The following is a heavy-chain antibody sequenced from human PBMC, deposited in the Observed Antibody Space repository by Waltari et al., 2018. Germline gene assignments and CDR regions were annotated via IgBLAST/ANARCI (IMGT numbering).Heavy chain of an antibody. CDR1: GGSFSGYY. J-gene: IGHJ4*02. V-gene: IGHV4-34*01. CDR3: ARGRWENTMIVVGHFDY. Sequence: QVQLQQWGAGLLKPSETLSLTCAVYGGSFSGYYCSWIRQPPGKGLEWIGEINHSGSTNYNPSLKSRVTISVDTSKNQFSLKLSSVTAADTAVYYCARGRWENTMIVVGHFDYWGQGTLVTVSS. CDR2: INHSGST. D-gene: IGHD3-22*01.